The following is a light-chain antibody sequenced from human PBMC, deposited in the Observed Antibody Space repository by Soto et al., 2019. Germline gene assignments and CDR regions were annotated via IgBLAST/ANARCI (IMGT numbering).Light chain of an antibody. CDR3: KQYNTWPPRT. J-gene: IGKJ1*01. CDR1: QSVSSN. V-gene: IGKV3-15*01. CDR2: GAS. Sequence: EIVMTQSPATLSVSPGERATLSCRASQSVSSNLAWYQQKPGQAPRLLIYGASTRATGIPARFSGSGSGTEFNLTISSLQSEDFAVYYCKQYNTWPPRTFGQGTKVEIK.